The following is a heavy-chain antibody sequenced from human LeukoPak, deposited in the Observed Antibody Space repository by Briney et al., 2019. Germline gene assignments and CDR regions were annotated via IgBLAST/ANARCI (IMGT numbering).Heavy chain of an antibody. Sequence: GGSLRLSCATSGFSFSFYGMQWVREAPGKGLEWVAVIWNDGSQKYYGDSVKGRFTISKDNSRKTVNLQMDSLRAEDTAIYYCTRWGAGGLTLDYWGQGVLVTVSS. CDR2: IWNDGSQK. J-gene: IGHJ4*02. CDR1: GFSFSFYG. V-gene: IGHV3-33*01. D-gene: IGHD3-16*01. CDR3: TRWGAGGLTLDY.